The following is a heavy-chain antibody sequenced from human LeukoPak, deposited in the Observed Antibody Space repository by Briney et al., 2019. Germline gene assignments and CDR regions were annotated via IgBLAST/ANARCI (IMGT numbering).Heavy chain of an antibody. CDR1: GFTFSNYA. CDR2: IRGSGYTT. J-gene: IGHJ4*02. Sequence: GGSLRLSCAASGFTFSNYAMSWVRQAPGKGLEWVSAIRGSGYTTYYAGSVKGRFTISRDNSKNTLYLQMNSLKVEDTAVYYCARGELSTFDYWGQGTLVTVSS. V-gene: IGHV3-23*01. D-gene: IGHD3-16*02. CDR3: ARGELSTFDY.